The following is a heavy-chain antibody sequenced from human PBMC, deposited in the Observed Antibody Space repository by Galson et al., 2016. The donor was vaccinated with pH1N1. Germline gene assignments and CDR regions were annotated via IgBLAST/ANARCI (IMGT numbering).Heavy chain of an antibody. CDR1: GYTFTNYD. V-gene: IGHV1-8*01. J-gene: IGHJ6*03. CDR3: ARAGCVSGSCRTGIHYYMDV. CDR2: MNPNSGNT. Sequence: SVKVSCKASGYTFTNYDINWVRQATGQGLEWMGWMNPNSGNTGYAQKFQGRVTITRNTSISTPYMELSSLRSEDTALYYCARAGCVSGSCRTGIHYYMDVWGEGTTVTVTS. D-gene: IGHD2-15*01.